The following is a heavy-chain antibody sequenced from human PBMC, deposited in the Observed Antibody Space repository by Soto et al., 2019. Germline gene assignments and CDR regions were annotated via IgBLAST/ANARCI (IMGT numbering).Heavy chain of an antibody. CDR1: GDSVSSNSAG. CDR3: ARGEQYSGRIFDY. D-gene: IGHD1-26*01. V-gene: IGHV6-1*01. J-gene: IGHJ4*01. CDR2: TYYRSKWYY. Sequence: PSQTLSLTCAITGDSVSSNSAGWSWVRQSPSRGLEWLGRTYYRSKWYYEYAVSVRGRITINPDTSKNQYSLQLNSVAPEDTAVYFCARGEQYSGRIFDYWGQGTLVTVSS.